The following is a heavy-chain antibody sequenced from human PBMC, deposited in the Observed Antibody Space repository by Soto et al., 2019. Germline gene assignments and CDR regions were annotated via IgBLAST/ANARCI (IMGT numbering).Heavy chain of an antibody. V-gene: IGHV3-30*18. CDR3: AKDYYDSSGYYPPALPFDY. CDR2: ISYDGSNK. D-gene: IGHD3-22*01. J-gene: IGHJ4*02. Sequence: PGGSLRLSCAASGFTFSSYGMHWVRQAPGKGLEWVAVISYDGSNKYYADSVKGRFTISRDNSKNTLYLQMNSLRAEDTAVYYCAKDYYDSSGYYPPALPFDYWGQGTLVTVSS. CDR1: GFTFSSYG.